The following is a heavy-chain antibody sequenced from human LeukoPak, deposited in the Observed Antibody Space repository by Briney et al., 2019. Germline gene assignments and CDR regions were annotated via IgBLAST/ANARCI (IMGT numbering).Heavy chain of an antibody. CDR2: IYTSGST. CDR3: ARSMRWDYYDCFDL. D-gene: IGHD3-22*01. V-gene: IGHV4-4*09. CDR1: GGSISSYY. Sequence: SETLSLTCTVSGGSISSYYWSWIRQPPGKGLEWIGYIYTSGSTNYNPSLKSRATISVDTSKNQFSLKLSSVTAADTAVYYCARSMRWDYYDCFDLWGRGTLVIVSS. J-gene: IGHJ2*01.